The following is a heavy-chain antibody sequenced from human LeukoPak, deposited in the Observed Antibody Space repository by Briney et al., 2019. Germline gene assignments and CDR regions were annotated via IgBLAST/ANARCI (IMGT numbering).Heavy chain of an antibody. CDR2: IRSKANNYAT. CDR1: GFTFSGSA. Sequence: GGSLRLSCAASGFTFSGSAMYWVRQASGKGLEWVGRIRSKANNYATAYAASVKGRITISRDDSKNTVYLQMNSLKPEDTAVYYCTKEDDYYDSSGPPYWGQGTLVTVSS. D-gene: IGHD3-22*01. V-gene: IGHV3-73*01. J-gene: IGHJ4*02. CDR3: TKEDDYYDSSGPPY.